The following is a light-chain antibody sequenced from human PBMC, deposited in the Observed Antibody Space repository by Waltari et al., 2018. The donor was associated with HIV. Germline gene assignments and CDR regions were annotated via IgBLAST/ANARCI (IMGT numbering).Light chain of an antibody. Sequence: DVQMNQSTVWLSASVGDRVSITCQASQDIRKYLHWLQQKPGKAPRLLIYDASNLKTGVPSRFSGSGSGTDFTFTISSLQPEDIATYYCQHYDNLPLTFGRGTKVDLK. CDR2: DAS. CDR3: QHYDNLPLT. J-gene: IGKJ4*01. CDR1: QDIRKY. V-gene: IGKV1-33*01.